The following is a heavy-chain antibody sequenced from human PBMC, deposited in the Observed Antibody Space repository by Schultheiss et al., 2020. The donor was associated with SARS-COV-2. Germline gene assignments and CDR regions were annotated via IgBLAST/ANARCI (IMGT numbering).Heavy chain of an antibody. J-gene: IGHJ6*03. CDR1: GGSISSSSYY. D-gene: IGHD6-6*01. V-gene: IGHV4-39*07. CDR3: ARGRIAARPFVYYYYYYMDV. Sequence: SQTLSLTCTVSGGSISSSSYYRGWIRQPPGKGLEWIGSIYYSGSTYYNPSLKSRVTISVDTSKNQFSLKLSSVTAADTAVYYCARGRIAARPFVYYYYYYMDVWGKGTTVTVSS. CDR2: IYYSGST.